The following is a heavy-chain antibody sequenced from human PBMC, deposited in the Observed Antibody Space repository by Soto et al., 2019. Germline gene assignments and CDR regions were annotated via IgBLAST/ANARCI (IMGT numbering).Heavy chain of an antibody. Sequence: QVQLVQSGAEVKKPGSSVKVSCKASGGTFSNYAISWVRQAPGQGLEWMGGIIPIFGTTNYAQKFQGRVTITADESTSTAYMELSSLRSEDTAVYYCARDAIFGVVIRGIDYYSGMDVWGQGTTVTVSS. D-gene: IGHD3-3*01. CDR2: IIPIFGTT. V-gene: IGHV1-69*01. J-gene: IGHJ6*02. CDR3: ARDAIFGVVIRGIDYYSGMDV. CDR1: GGTFSNYA.